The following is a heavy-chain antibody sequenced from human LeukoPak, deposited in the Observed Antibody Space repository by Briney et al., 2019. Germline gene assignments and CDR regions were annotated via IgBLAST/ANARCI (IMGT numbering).Heavy chain of an antibody. J-gene: IGHJ4*02. CDR1: GFIFSTYW. V-gene: IGHV3-74*01. CDR3: ARVGYSYGYDY. D-gene: IGHD5-18*01. Sequence: PGGSLRLSCAASGFIFSTYWMHWVRQAPGKGLVWVSRINSDTSITTYADSVKGRFTISRDNAENTLYLQMNSLRAEDTAVYYCARVGYSYGYDYWGQGTLVTVSS. CDR2: INSDTSIT.